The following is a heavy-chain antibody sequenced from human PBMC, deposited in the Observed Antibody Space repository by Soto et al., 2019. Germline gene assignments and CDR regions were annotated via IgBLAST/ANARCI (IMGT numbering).Heavy chain of an antibody. V-gene: IGHV4-59*01. CDR2: IYYSGST. D-gene: IGHD5-12*01. CDR3: ARLRMATVPYYYYYYMDV. CDR1: VGSISSYY. Sequence: SETLSLTYTVSVGSISSYYWSWIRQPPGKGLEWIGYIYYSGSTNYNPSLKSRVTISVDTSKNQFSLKLSSVTAADTAVYYCARLRMATVPYYYYYYMDVWGKGTTVTVSS. J-gene: IGHJ6*03.